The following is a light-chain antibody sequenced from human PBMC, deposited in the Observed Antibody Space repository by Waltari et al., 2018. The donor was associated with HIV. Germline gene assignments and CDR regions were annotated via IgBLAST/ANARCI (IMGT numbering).Light chain of an antibody. CDR1: QGISSA. CDR2: DAS. V-gene: IGKV1-13*02. CDR3: QQFNSYPHS. Sequence: AIQLTQSPSSLSASVGDRVTITCRASQGISSALAWYQQEPGKASKLLVYDASSLESGVPSRFSGSGSGTDFTLTISSLQPEDFATYYCQQFNSYPHSFGPGTKVDIK. J-gene: IGKJ3*01.